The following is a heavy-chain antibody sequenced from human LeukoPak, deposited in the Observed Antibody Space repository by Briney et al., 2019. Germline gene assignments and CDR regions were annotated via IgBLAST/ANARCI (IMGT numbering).Heavy chain of an antibody. D-gene: IGHD3-22*01. CDR3: ARELINYYDSSGYYPDAFDI. CDR1: GCTFTSYY. Sequence: ASVKVSCKASGCTFTSYYMHWVRQAPGQGLEWMGIINPSGGSTSYAQKFQGRVTMTRDTSTSTVYMELSSLRSEDTAVYYCARELINYYDSSGYYPDAFDIWGQGTMVTVSS. J-gene: IGHJ3*02. V-gene: IGHV1-46*01. CDR2: INPSGGST.